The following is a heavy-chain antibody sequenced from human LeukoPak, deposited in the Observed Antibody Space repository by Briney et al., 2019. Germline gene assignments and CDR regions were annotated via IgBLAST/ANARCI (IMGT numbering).Heavy chain of an antibody. CDR2: ISGSGGNT. J-gene: IGHJ4*02. CDR3: AKSGRYCSSTSCFY. V-gene: IGHV3-23*01. D-gene: IGHD2-2*01. CDR1: GFTFSTYA. Sequence: GGSLRLSCAASGFTFSTYAMSWVRQAPGKGLEWVSAISGSGGNTYYADSVKGRFTISRDNSKNTLYLQMNSLRAEDTALYYCAKSGRYCSSTSCFYWGQGTLVTVSS.